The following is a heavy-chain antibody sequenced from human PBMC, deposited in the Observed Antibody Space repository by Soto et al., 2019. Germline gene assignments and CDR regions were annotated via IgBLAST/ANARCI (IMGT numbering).Heavy chain of an antibody. CDR3: ARVVVGSRLSLDY. CDR2: ISHIFGTP. J-gene: IGHJ4*02. D-gene: IGHD1-26*01. Sequence: QVQLVHSGAEVKKPWSSVTVSCKASGGTFSSYTISWVRQDPGQGLEWMAGISHIFGTPIYAQKFQDRVTITADDSTMTAYMEMNRLTSEDTAVYYCARVVVGSRLSLDYWGQGTLLTISS. V-gene: IGHV1-69*01. CDR1: GGTFSSYT.